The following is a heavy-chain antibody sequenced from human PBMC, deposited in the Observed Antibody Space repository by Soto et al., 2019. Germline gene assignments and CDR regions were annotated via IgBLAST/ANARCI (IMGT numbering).Heavy chain of an antibody. CDR1: GFTFSSYG. CDR2: ISYDGSNK. D-gene: IGHD3-22*01. V-gene: IGHV3-30*18. J-gene: IGHJ4*02. Sequence: QVQLVESGGGVVQPGRSLRLSCAASGFTFSSYGMHWVRQAPGKGLEWVAVISYDGSNKYYADSVKGRFTISRDNSKNPLYLQMNSLRAEDTAVYYCANGDSSGYLPIDYWGQGTLVTVSS. CDR3: ANGDSSGYLPIDY.